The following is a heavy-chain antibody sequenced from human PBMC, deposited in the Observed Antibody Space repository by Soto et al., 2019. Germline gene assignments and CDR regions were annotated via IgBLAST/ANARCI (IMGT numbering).Heavy chain of an antibody. CDR3: ARDRIGDSSSDY. J-gene: IGHJ4*02. Sequence: ASVKVSCKASGYTFTSYDINWVRHATGQGLEWMGWMNPNSGNTGYAQKFQGRVTMTRNTSISTAFMELSSLRSEDTAVYYCARDRIGDSSSDYWGQGTLVTVSS. CDR2: MNPNSGNT. D-gene: IGHD6-13*01. V-gene: IGHV1-8*01. CDR1: GYTFTSYD.